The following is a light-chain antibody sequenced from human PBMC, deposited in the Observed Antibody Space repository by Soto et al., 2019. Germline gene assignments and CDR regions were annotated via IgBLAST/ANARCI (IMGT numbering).Light chain of an antibody. J-gene: IGLJ2*01. CDR3: QSYDNSVSGCVV. Sequence: QSVLTQPPSVSGAPGQRVSISCTGSSSNIGAGYDVHWYQKRPGAAPKLLMYAKSNRPSGVPARFSGSQSGTSASLAITGLQAEDEADYYCQSYDNSVSGCVVFGGGTKLTVL. CDR1: SSNIGAGYD. CDR2: AKS. V-gene: IGLV1-40*01.